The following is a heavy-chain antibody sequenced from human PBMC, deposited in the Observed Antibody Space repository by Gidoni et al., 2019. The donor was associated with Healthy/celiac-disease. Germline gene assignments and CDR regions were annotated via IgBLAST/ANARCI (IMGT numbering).Heavy chain of an antibody. CDR1: GFTFDDYT. CDR2: ISWDGGST. V-gene: IGHV3-43*01. D-gene: IGHD6-19*01. CDR3: AKDKGIAVAGTGYFDL. J-gene: IGHJ2*01. Sequence: EVQLVESGGVVVQPGGSLRLSCAASGFTFDDYTMHWVRQAPGKGLEWVSLISWDGGSTYYADSLKGRFTISRDNSKNSLYLQMNSLRTEDTALYYCAKDKGIAVAGTGYFDLWGRGTLVTVSS.